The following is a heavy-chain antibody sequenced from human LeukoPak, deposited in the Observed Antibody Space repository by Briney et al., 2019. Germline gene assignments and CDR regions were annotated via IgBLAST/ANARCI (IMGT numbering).Heavy chain of an antibody. D-gene: IGHD6-19*01. CDR3: ARGPGSGWFDP. Sequence: PSETLSLTCAVYGGSFSGYYWSWIRPPPGKGLEWIGEINHSGSTNYNPSLKSRVTISVDTSKNQFSLKLSSVTAADTAVYYCARGPGSGWFDPWGQGTLVTVSS. V-gene: IGHV4-34*01. CDR1: GGSFSGYY. CDR2: INHSGST. J-gene: IGHJ5*02.